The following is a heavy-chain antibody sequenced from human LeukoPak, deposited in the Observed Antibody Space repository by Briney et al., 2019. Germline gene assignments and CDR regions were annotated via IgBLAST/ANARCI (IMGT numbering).Heavy chain of an antibody. CDR3: ARHPADYGDYFDC. D-gene: IGHD4-17*01. CDR1: GYSFPTYW. V-gene: IGHV5-51*01. CDR2: IYPGDSDT. J-gene: IGHJ4*02. Sequence: GESLKISCKGSGYSFPTYWIGWVRQMPGKGLGWMGIIYPGDSDTRYSPSFQGQVTISADKSISTAYLQWSSLKASDTAMYYCARHPADYGDYFDCWGQGTLVTVSS.